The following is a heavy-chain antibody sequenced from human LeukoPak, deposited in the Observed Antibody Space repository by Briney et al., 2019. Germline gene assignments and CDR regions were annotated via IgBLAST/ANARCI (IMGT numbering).Heavy chain of an antibody. CDR1: GFTFSSYG. CDR2: IRYDGSNK. D-gene: IGHD6-13*01. Sequence: GGSLRLSCAASGFTFSSYGMHWVRQAPGKGLEWVAFIRYDGSNKYYADSVKGRFTISRDNSKNTLYLQMNSLRAEDTTVYYCAKDYGSSRYGYYFDYWGQGTLVTVSS. V-gene: IGHV3-30*02. J-gene: IGHJ4*02. CDR3: AKDYGSSRYGYYFDY.